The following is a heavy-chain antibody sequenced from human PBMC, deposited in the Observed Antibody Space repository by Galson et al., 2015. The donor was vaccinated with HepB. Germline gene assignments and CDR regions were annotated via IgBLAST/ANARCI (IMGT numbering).Heavy chain of an antibody. D-gene: IGHD6-19*01. CDR2: IYPGDSDT. CDR3: ARQSYPLRIAVAGSFDY. CDR1: GYSFTSYW. J-gene: IGHJ4*02. V-gene: IGHV5-51*01. Sequence: QSGAEVKKPGESLKISCKGSGYSFTSYWIGWVRQMPGKGLEWMGIIYPGDSDTRYSPSFQGQVTISADKSISTAYLQWSSLKASDTAMYYCARQSYPLRIAVAGSFDYWGQGTLVTVSS.